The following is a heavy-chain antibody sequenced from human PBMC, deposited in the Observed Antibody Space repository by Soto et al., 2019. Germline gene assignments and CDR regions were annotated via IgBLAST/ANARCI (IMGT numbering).Heavy chain of an antibody. CDR2: IYHSGST. J-gene: IGHJ6*02. D-gene: IGHD7-27*01. CDR3: ARNWDYYYYGMDV. V-gene: IGHV4-4*02. CDR1: GGSISSSNW. Sequence: SETLSLTCAVCGGSISSSNWWSWVRQPPGKGLEWIGEIYHSGSTNYNPSLKSRVTISVDKSKNQFSLKLSSVTAADTAVYYCARNWDYYYYGMDVWGQGTTVT.